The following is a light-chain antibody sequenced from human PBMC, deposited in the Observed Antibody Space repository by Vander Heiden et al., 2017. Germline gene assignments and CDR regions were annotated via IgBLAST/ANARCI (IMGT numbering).Light chain of an antibody. Sequence: EIVMTQSPATLSLSPGERATLSCRASQSVSSNLAWYQQKPGQATRLLNYGASTRATGIPARFSGSGSGTEFTLTISSLQSEDFAVYYCQQYNNWPYTFGQGTKLEIK. CDR2: GAS. V-gene: IGKV3-15*01. CDR1: QSVSSN. CDR3: QQYNNWPYT. J-gene: IGKJ2*01.